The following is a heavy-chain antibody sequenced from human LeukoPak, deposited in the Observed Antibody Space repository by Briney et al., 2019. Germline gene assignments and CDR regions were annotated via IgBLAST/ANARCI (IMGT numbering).Heavy chain of an antibody. CDR1: GFTFSNHW. J-gene: IGHJ4*02. D-gene: IGHD6-19*01. CDR2: INSDMSST. Sequence: PGGSLRLSCAASGFTFSNHWMHWVRQAPGKGLVWVSRINSDMSSTNYADSVKGRFTISRDNAKNTLYLQMNSLRAEDTAVYYCARDIAVSGNYFDYWGQGTLVTVS. CDR3: ARDIAVSGNYFDY. V-gene: IGHV3-74*01.